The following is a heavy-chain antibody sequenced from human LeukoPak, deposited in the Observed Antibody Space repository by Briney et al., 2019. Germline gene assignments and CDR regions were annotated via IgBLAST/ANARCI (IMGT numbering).Heavy chain of an antibody. CDR3: ARDQTYGDYWYFDL. D-gene: IGHD4-17*01. CDR1: GFIFSGYW. V-gene: IGHV3-74*01. Sequence: GGSLRLSCAASGFIFSGYWMHWVRQVPGKGLVWVSRIKSDGSSTTQADSVKGRFTISRDNAKNTLYLQMNSLRAEDTAVYYCARDQTYGDYWYFDLWGRGTLVTVSS. J-gene: IGHJ2*01. CDR2: IKSDGSST.